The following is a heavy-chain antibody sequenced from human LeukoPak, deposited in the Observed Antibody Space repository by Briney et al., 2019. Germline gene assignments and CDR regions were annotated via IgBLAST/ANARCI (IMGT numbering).Heavy chain of an antibody. Sequence: GGSLRPSCAASGFTFSSYWMHWVRQAPGKGLVWVSRINSDGSSTSYADSVRGRFTISRDNAKNTLYLQMNSLRAEDTAVYYCARGPSIMITFGGVIAAELDYWGQGTLVTVSS. J-gene: IGHJ4*02. CDR2: INSDGSST. D-gene: IGHD3-16*02. CDR3: ARGPSIMITFGGVIAAELDY. V-gene: IGHV3-74*01. CDR1: GFTFSSYW.